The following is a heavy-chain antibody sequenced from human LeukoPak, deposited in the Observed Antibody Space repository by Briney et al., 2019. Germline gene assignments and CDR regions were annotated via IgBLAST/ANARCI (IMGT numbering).Heavy chain of an antibody. CDR1: GFTFSSHW. D-gene: IGHD4/OR15-4a*01. V-gene: IGHV3-7*03. CDR2: VKQDGSAK. J-gene: IGHJ4*02. CDR3: ARRAGAYSHPYDY. Sequence: GGSLRLSCVASGFTFSSHWMNWVRQAPGKGLEWVANVKQDGSAKFYVDSVKGRFTISRDNANNSLYLQMNSLRAEDTAVYYCARRAGAYSHPYDYWGQGTLVTVSS.